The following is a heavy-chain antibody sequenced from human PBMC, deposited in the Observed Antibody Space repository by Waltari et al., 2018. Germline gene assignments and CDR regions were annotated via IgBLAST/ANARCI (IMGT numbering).Heavy chain of an antibody. CDR3: ARVQAARLYYFDY. D-gene: IGHD6-6*01. V-gene: IGHV1-2*02. CDR2: INPNRGGT. J-gene: IGHJ4*02. CDR1: GYTFTGYY. Sequence: QVQLVQSGAEVKKPGASVKVSCKASGYTFTGYYMHWVRQAPGQGLEWMGWINPNRGGTNYAQKFQGRVTMTRDTSISTAYMELSRLRSDDTAVYYCARVQAARLYYFDYWGQGTLVTVSS.